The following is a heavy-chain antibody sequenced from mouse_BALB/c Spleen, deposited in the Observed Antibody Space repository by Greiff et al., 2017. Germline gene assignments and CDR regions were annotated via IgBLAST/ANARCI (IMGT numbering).Heavy chain of an antibody. Sequence: VQLQQSGAELVRPGASVTLSCKASGYTFTDYEMHWVKQTPVHGLEWIGAIDPETGGTAYNQKFKGKATLTADKSSSTAYMELRSLTSEDSAVYYCTRERDGSYFDYWGQGTTLTVSS. V-gene: IGHV1-15*01. CDR1: GYTFTDYE. CDR3: TRERDGSYFDY. CDR2: IDPETGGT. J-gene: IGHJ2*01. D-gene: IGHD3-3*01.